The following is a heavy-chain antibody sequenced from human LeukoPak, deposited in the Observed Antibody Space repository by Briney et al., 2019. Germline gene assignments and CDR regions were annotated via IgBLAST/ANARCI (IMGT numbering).Heavy chain of an antibody. CDR1: GFTFSTYW. CDR3: ARGHYYFDY. J-gene: IGHJ4*02. CDR2: IKQDGSEK. V-gene: IGHV3-7*04. Sequence: GESLRLSCAASGFTFSTYWMSWVRQAPGKGMEWVANIKQDGSEKYYVDSVKGRFTISRDNAKNSVCLQMNSLRGEDTAVYYCARGHYYFDYWGQGTLVAVSS.